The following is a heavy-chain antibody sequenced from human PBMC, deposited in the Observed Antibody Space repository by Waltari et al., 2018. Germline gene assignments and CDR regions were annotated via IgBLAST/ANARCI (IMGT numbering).Heavy chain of an antibody. Sequence: QVQLQESGPGLVKPSQTLSLTCTVSGGSISSGGYYWNWIRQHPGKGLEWIGYIYYTGRTYYNPSLNSLVTISVDTSKNQFSLKLSSGTAADTAVYYCARDRRYYGMDVWGRGTTVTVSS. CDR1: GGSISSGGYY. V-gene: IGHV4-31*01. CDR2: IYYTGRT. J-gene: IGHJ6*02. D-gene: IGHD6-6*01. CDR3: ARDRRYYGMDV.